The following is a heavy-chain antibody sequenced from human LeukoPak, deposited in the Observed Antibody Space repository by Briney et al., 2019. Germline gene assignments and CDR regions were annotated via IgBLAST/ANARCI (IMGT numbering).Heavy chain of an antibody. CDR1: GFTFSTYE. V-gene: IGHV3-48*03. CDR2: ISGSGSSI. CDR3: AREGGFGYDDAFDT. J-gene: IGHJ3*02. D-gene: IGHD3-16*02. Sequence: PGGSLRLSCTAYGFTFSTYEMNWVRQAPGKGLEWISYISGSGSSIFYADSLQGRFTVSRDNAKNSVYLQMNSLRAEDTAVYYCAREGGFGYDDAFDTWGHGTTVTVSS.